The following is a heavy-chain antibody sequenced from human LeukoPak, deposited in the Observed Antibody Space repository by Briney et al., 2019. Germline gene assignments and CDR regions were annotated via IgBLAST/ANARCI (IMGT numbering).Heavy chain of an antibody. CDR3: AKDLPYCSSTSCYTGEGFDY. V-gene: IGHV3-23*01. CDR1: GFTFSSYA. J-gene: IGHJ4*02. CDR2: ISGSGGST. Sequence: PGGSLRLSCAASGFTFSSYAMRWVRQAPGKGLEWVSAISGSGGSTYYADSVKGRFTISRDNSKNTLYLQMNSLRAEDTAVYYCAKDLPYCSSTSCYTGEGFDYWGQGTLVTVSS. D-gene: IGHD2-2*02.